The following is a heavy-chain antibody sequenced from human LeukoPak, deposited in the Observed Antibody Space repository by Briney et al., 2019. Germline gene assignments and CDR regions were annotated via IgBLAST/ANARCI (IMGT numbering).Heavy chain of an antibody. J-gene: IGHJ6*04. CDR2: ISYVGSNK. V-gene: IGHV3-30-3*01. CDR3: ARGGLGIGYYYYGMDV. D-gene: IGHD7-27*01. CDR1: GFTFSSYA. Sequence: GRSLRLSCAASGFTFSSYAMHWVRQAPGKGLEWVAVISYVGSNKYYADSVKGRFTISRDNAKNSLYLQMNSLRAEDTAVYYCARGGLGIGYYYYGMDVWGKGTTVTVSS.